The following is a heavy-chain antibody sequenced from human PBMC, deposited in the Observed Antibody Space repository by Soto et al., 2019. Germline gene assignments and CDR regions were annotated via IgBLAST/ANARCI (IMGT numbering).Heavy chain of an antibody. J-gene: IGHJ6*02. V-gene: IGHV1-18*01. CDR2: ISTYNGDT. CDR3: AREGVAPYYYYGMDV. Sequence: QVQLVQSGAEVKKPGASVKVSCKASGYTFTRSGISWVRQAPGQGLEWMGWISTYNGDTNYAQTFQGRVTMTTDTSSSRVYMEVRSLRSADAAVYYCAREGVAPYYYYGMDVWGQGTPVTVSS. D-gene: IGHD5-12*01. CDR1: GYTFTRSG.